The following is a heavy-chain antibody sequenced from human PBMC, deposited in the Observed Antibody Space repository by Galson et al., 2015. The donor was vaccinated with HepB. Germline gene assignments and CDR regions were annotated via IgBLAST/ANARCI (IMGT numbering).Heavy chain of an antibody. CDR2: ISSGTITI. J-gene: IGHJ4*02. Sequence: SLRLSCAASTFIFSTYSMNWVRQAPGKGLEWISYISSGTITIYYADSVKGRFTISRDNAKNSLYLQMSSLRAEDTAVHYCVFLRGNDLKPLDYWGQGILVTVSS. V-gene: IGHV3-48*04. CDR3: VFLRGNDLKPLDY. CDR1: TFIFSTYS. D-gene: IGHD4-23*01.